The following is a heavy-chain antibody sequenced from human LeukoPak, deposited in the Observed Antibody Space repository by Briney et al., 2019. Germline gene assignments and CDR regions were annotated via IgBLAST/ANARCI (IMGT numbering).Heavy chain of an antibody. Sequence: GESLKISCKGSGYSFPTYWISWVRQMPGKGLEWMGIIYPDESNTRYSPSFQGQVTISADKSISTAYLQWSSLKASDTAMYYCARPPSRGYSSSFEYWGQGTLVTVSS. CDR3: ARPPSRGYSSSFEY. CDR1: GYSFPTYW. V-gene: IGHV5-51*01. J-gene: IGHJ4*02. D-gene: IGHD2-2*03. CDR2: IYPDESNT.